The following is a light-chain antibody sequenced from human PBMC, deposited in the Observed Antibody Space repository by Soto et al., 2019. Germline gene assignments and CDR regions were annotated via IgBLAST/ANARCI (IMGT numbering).Light chain of an antibody. Sequence: EIVLTQSPGTLSLPPGERATLSCRPSQSISSSYLAWYQQRPGQAPRLLIYGASSRATGIPDRFSGSGSGTEFTLTISSLRPEDFATYYCLQHNTYPWTFGQGTKVDNK. CDR2: GAS. CDR3: LQHNTYPWT. J-gene: IGKJ1*01. V-gene: IGKV3-20*01. CDR1: QSISSSY.